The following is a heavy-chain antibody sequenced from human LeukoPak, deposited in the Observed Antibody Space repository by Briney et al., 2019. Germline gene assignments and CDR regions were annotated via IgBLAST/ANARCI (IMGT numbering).Heavy chain of an antibody. Sequence: SETLSLTCGVYGGSFSGYYWSWIRQPPGKGLEWIGYIYYSGSTNYNPSLKSRVTISVDTSKNQFSLKLSSVTAADTAVYYCAKHMDYYYYGMDVWGQGTTVTVSS. D-gene: IGHD3-10*01. V-gene: IGHV4-59*08. CDR3: AKHMDYYYYGMDV. J-gene: IGHJ6*02. CDR1: GGSFSGYY. CDR2: IYYSGST.